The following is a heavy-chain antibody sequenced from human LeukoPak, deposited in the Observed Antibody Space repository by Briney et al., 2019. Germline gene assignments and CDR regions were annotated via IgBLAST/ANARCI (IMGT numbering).Heavy chain of an antibody. D-gene: IGHD3-10*01. J-gene: IGHJ4*02. CDR2: IYQSGSGSS. CDR3: ASFTMVRGVRIDY. CDR1: GGSIISSNYY. Sequence: PSETLSLTCSVSGGSIISSNYYWGWIRQPPGKGLEWIGSIYQSGSGSSYYNPSLKSRVTIFGDTSKNQFFLRLSSVTAADTAVYYCASFTMVRGVRIDYWGQGTLVTVSS. V-gene: IGHV4-39*01.